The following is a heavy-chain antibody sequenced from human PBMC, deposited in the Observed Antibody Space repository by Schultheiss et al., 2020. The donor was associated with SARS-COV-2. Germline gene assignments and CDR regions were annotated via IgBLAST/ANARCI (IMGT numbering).Heavy chain of an antibody. CDR1: GGSFSGYY. V-gene: IGHV4-34*01. Sequence: SQTLSLTCAVYGGSFSGYYWSWIRQPPGKGLEWIGEINHSGSTNYNPSLKSRVTISVDTSKNQFSLKLSSVTAADTAVYYCARALAVAGHYDYWGQGTLVTVSS. J-gene: IGHJ4*02. CDR2: INHSGST. CDR3: ARALAVAGHYDY. D-gene: IGHD6-19*01.